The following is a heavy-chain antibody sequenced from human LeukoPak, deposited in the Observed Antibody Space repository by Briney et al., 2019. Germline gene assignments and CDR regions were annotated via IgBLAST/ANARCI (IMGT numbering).Heavy chain of an antibody. CDR3: ASNIPIDY. V-gene: IGHV3-48*03. CDR1: GFTFSSYE. J-gene: IGHJ4*02. Sequence: GGSLRLSCAASGFTFSSYELNWVRQAPGEGPEWLSYISSSGSTKYYADSVKGRFTISRDNAKNSLYLQMNSLRAEDTAVYYCASNIPIDYWGQGTLVTVSS. CDR2: ISSSGSTK. D-gene: IGHD2-21*01.